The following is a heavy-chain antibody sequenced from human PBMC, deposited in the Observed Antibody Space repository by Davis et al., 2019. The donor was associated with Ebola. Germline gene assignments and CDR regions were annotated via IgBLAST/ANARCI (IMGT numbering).Heavy chain of an antibody. Sequence: GESLKISCAASGFTFSSYAMSWVRQAPGKGLEWVAIISYDGSNKYYADSVKGRFTISRDNSKNTLYLQMNSLRAEDTAVYYCAREDPYSSSYYYGMDVWGQGTTVTVSS. V-gene: IGHV3-30-3*01. CDR1: GFTFSSYA. J-gene: IGHJ6*02. D-gene: IGHD2-21*01. CDR3: AREDPYSSSYYYGMDV. CDR2: ISYDGSNK.